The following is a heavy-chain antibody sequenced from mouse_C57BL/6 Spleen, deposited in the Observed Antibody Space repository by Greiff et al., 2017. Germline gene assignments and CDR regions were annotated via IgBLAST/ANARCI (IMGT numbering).Heavy chain of an antibody. V-gene: IGHV1-69*01. CDR3: ARASWYYFDY. J-gene: IGHJ2*01. D-gene: IGHD3-1*01. CDR2: IDPSDSYT. Sequence: QVQLQQPGAELVMPGASVKLSCKASGYTFTSYWMHWVKQRPGQGLEWIGEIDPSDSYTNYNQKFKGKSTLTVDKSSSTAYMQRSSLTSEDSAGYYCARASWYYFDYWGQGTTLTVSS. CDR1: GYTFTSYW.